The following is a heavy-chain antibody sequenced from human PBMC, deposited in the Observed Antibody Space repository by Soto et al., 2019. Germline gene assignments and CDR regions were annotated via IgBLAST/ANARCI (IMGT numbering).Heavy chain of an antibody. CDR3: AKDRYSYGYFDY. D-gene: IGHD5-18*01. CDR2: ISYDGSNK. CDR1: GFTFSSYG. V-gene: IGHV3-30*18. Sequence: ESGGGVVQPGRSLRLSCAASGFTFSSYGMHWVRQAPGKGLEWVAVISYDGSNKYYADSVKGRFTISRDNSKNTLYLQMNSLRAEDTAVYYCAKDRYSYGYFDYWGQGTLVTVSS. J-gene: IGHJ4*02.